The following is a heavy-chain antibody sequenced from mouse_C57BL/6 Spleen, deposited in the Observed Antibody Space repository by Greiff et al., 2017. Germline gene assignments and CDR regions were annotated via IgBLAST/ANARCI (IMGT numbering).Heavy chain of an antibody. CDR2: ISSGGSYT. Sequence: EVKLVESGGDLVKPGGSLKLSCAASGFTFSSYGMSWVRQTPDKRLEWVATISSGGSYTYYPDSVKGRFTISRDNAKNTLYLQMSSLKSEDTAMYYCARRSMVTTGDYWGQGTTLTVSS. J-gene: IGHJ2*01. CDR1: GFTFSSYG. D-gene: IGHD2-2*01. V-gene: IGHV5-6*02. CDR3: ARRSMVTTGDY.